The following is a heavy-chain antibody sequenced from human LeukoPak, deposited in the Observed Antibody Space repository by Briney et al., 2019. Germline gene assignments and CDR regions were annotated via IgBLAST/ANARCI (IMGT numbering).Heavy chain of an antibody. CDR3: ARPLNDYGDWKLLDY. V-gene: IGHV1-46*01. Sequence: ASVKVSCKASGYTFTSYYMHWVRQAPGQGLEWMGIINPSGDSTSYAQKFQGRVTMTRDTSTSTVYMELSSLRSEDAAVYYCARPLNDYGDWKLLDYWGQGTLVTVSS. CDR1: GYTFTSYY. D-gene: IGHD4-17*01. CDR2: INPSGDST. J-gene: IGHJ4*02.